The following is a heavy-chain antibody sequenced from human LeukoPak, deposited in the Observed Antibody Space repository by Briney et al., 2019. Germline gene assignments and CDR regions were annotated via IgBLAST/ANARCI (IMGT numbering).Heavy chain of an antibody. CDR2: ISYSGSS. D-gene: IGHD3-16*01. J-gene: IGHJ4*02. CDR3: ARNGGPGFTHY. V-gene: IGHV4-59*01. CDR1: GGSISNYY. Sequence: SETLSLTCTVSGGSISNYYWSWIRQPPGKGLEWIGYISYSGSSNYNPSLESRVTISLDTSKNQFSLKLTSVTAADAAVYYCARNGGPGFTHYWGQGTLVTVSS.